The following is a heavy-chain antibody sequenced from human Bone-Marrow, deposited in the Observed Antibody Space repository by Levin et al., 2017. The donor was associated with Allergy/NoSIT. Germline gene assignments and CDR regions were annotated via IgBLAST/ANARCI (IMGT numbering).Heavy chain of an antibody. CDR2: ISMSGSST. V-gene: IGHV3-23*01. CDR3: VRGSTSPDR. Sequence: PGESLKISCAASGFIFPNYGMTWVRQAPGKGLEWVSAISMSGSSTDYADSVNGRFTISRDNRRDTLFLQMNSLRPEDTALYLCVRGSTSPDRWGQGTLVSVSS. J-gene: IGHJ5*02. D-gene: IGHD3-16*01. CDR1: GFIFPNYG.